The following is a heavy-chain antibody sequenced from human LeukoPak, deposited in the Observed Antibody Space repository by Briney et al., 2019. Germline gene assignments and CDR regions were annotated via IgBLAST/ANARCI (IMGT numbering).Heavy chain of an antibody. CDR3: ARGGAFDT. CDR1: GGSISSSNW. CDR2: FYISGST. V-gene: IGHV4-4*02. J-gene: IGHJ3*02. Sequence: SETLSLTCAVSGGSISSSNWWSWVRPPAGKGLEWIGRFYISGSTNYNPSLKSRVTISVDTSKNQFSLNLSSVTAADAAVYYCARGGAFDTWGQGTMVTVSS.